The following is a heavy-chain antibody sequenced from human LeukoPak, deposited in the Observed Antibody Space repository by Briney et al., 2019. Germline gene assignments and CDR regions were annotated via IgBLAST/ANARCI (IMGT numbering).Heavy chain of an antibody. J-gene: IGHJ4*02. CDR1: GFTFSGSA. D-gene: IGHD3-10*01. V-gene: IGHV3-73*01. Sequence: GGSLRLSCAASGFTFSGSAMHWVRQASGKGLEWVGRIRSKANSYATAHAASVKGRFTTSRDDSKNTAYLQMNSLKTEDTAVYYCTRAQYGSGRYHFDYWGQGTLVTVSS. CDR3: TRAQYGSGRYHFDY. CDR2: IRSKANSYAT.